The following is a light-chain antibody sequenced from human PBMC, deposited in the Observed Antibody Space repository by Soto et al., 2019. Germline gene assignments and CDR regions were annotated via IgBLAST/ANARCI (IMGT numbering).Light chain of an antibody. CDR1: QSISSY. CDR2: AAS. V-gene: IGKV1-39*01. J-gene: IGKJ1*01. CDR3: QQGYSTRT. Sequence: DIQMTQSPSSLSASVGDRVTITCRASQSISSYLNWYQQKPGKAPKLLLYAASSLQSGVPSRFSGSGSGTDFTLTISSLQPEDFATYYCQQGYSTRTFGQGTKVEIK.